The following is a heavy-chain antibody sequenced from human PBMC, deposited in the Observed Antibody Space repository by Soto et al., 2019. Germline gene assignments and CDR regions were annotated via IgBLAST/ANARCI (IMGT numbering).Heavy chain of an antibody. V-gene: IGHV4-4*07. D-gene: IGHD3-3*01. Sequence: QVHLQESGPGLVKPSETLSLTCTVSGGAISTYYWTWIRQPAGKGLAWIGRIYSSGSTKYNPSLQTRVTMSLETSHNEFSLRLTSVTAADTAVYSCARGQRFSDWFDPWSQGTLVTVSS. CDR1: GGAISTYY. CDR3: ARGQRFSDWFDP. CDR2: IYSSGST. J-gene: IGHJ5*02.